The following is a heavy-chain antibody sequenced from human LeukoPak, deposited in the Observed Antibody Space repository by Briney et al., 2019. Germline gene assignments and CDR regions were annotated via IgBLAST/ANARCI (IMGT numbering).Heavy chain of an antibody. CDR2: IKQDGSEK. D-gene: IGHD3-3*01. Sequence: GGSLRPSCAASGFTFSSYWMSWVRQAPGKGLEWVANIKQDGSEKYYVDSVKGRFTISRDNAKNSLYLQMNSLRADDTAVYYCARDLESRIFDYWGQGTLVTVSS. CDR1: GFTFSSYW. J-gene: IGHJ4*02. V-gene: IGHV3-7*01. CDR3: ARDLESRIFDY.